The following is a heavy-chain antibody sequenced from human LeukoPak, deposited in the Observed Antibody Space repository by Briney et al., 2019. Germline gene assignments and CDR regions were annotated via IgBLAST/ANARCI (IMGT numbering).Heavy chain of an antibody. V-gene: IGHV3-48*03. Sequence: PGGSLRLSCAASGFTFSSYEMNWVRQAPGKGLEWVSYIISSGSTIYYADSVKGRFTISRDNAKNSLYLQMNSLRAEDTAVYYCAREKAGAFDYWGQGTLVTVSS. J-gene: IGHJ4*02. CDR2: IISSGSTI. D-gene: IGHD6-19*01. CDR1: GFTFSSYE. CDR3: AREKAGAFDY.